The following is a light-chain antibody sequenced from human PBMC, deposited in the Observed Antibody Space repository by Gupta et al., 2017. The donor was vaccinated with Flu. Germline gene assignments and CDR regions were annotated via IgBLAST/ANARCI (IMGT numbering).Light chain of an antibody. Sequence: SVLPQPPSAPGTPGQRVTISCSGSNSNIGSNGVNWYQQLPGTAPNLLIHSNNQRSSGVPDRFSGSKSGTSAALAIRALPSEDEADYDCEAWQTSLKCFVVFGGGTRLTVL. CDR2: SNN. CDR3: EAWQTSLKCFVV. CDR1: NSNIGSNG. V-gene: IGLV1-44*01. J-gene: IGLJ2*01.